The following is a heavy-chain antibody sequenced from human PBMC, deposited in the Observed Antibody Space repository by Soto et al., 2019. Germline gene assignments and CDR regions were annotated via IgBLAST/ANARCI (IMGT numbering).Heavy chain of an antibody. Sequence: PGGSLRLSCAASGFTFSNAWMSWVRQAPGKGLEWVGRIKSKTDGGTTDYAAPVKGRFTISRDDSKNTLYLQMNSLKTEDTAVYYCTREISIVVVPAAMGYFDYWGQGTLATVSS. CDR2: IKSKTDGGTT. J-gene: IGHJ4*02. CDR3: TREISIVVVPAAMGYFDY. V-gene: IGHV3-15*01. CDR1: GFTFSNAW. D-gene: IGHD2-2*01.